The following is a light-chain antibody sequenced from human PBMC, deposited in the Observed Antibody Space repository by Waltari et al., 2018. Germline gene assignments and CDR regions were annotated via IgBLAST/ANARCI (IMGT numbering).Light chain of an antibody. CDR2: DAS. CDR1: ESVRTN. Sequence: EVVMTQSPATLSVSPGEGATGTCRASESVRTNVAWYQQPPGQAPRLIIYDASTRATGIPDRFSGSGSGTEFILSISSLQSEDFAIYYCQQYNKWPPWTFGQGTKVEIK. J-gene: IGKJ1*01. CDR3: QQYNKWPPWT. V-gene: IGKV3D-15*01.